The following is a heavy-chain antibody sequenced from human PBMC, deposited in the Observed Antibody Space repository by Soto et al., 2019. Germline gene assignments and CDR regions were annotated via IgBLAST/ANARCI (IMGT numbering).Heavy chain of an antibody. Sequence: GGSLRLSCAASGFTFSSYSMNWVRQAPGKGLEWVSSISSSSSYIYYADSVKGRFTISRDNAKNSLYLQMNSLRAEDTAVYYCARDYYSSNWENGYYYYAMDVWGQGTKVTVYS. CDR1: GFTFSSYS. CDR3: ARDYYSSNWENGYYYYAMDV. CDR2: ISSSSSYI. D-gene: IGHD6-13*01. V-gene: IGHV3-21*01. J-gene: IGHJ6*02.